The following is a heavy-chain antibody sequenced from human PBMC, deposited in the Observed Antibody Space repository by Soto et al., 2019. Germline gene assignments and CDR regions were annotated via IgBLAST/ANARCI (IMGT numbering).Heavy chain of an antibody. CDR1: GGSISSSSYY. CDR3: ARQIAVAGNWAFDI. D-gene: IGHD6-19*01. J-gene: IGHJ3*02. CDR2: LHHSMAN. Sequence: SETLSLTCTVSGGSISSSSYYWSWIRQPPGEGLEWIASLHHSMANYSNVSLKSRVTTSVDTSRAHFSLKLNSVTAADTAVYYCARQIAVAGNWAFDIWGQGTVVTVSS. V-gene: IGHV4-39*01.